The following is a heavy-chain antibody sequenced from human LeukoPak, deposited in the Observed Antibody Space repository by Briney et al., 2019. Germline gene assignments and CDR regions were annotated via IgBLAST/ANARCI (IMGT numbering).Heavy chain of an antibody. Sequence: PSETLSLTCTVSGGPISSGSYYWSWIRQPAGKGLEWIGRIYTSGSTNYNPSLKSRVTISVDTSKNQLSLKLSSVTAADTAVYYCARSSSSWNWGQGTLVTVSS. CDR3: ARSSSSWN. CDR2: IYTSGST. V-gene: IGHV4-61*02. D-gene: IGHD6-13*01. J-gene: IGHJ4*02. CDR1: GGPISSGSYY.